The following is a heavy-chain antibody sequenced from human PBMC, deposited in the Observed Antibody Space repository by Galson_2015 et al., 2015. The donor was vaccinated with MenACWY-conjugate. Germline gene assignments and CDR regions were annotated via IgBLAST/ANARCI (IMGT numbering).Heavy chain of an antibody. CDR2: IKKDGSEK. CDR1: GFTFRNYW. J-gene: IGHJ6*02. V-gene: IGHV3-7*03. CDR3: ARGHDGMDV. Sequence: SLRLSCAVSGFTFRNYWMTWVRQAPGKGLEWVASIKKDGSEKYYVDSVEGRFTISRDNTKNSMYLEMNSLRAEDTAVYYCARGHDGMDVWGQGTTVTASS.